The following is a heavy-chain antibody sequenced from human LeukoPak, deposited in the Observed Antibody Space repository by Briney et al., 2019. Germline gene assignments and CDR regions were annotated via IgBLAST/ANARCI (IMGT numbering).Heavy chain of an antibody. D-gene: IGHD4-17*01. Sequence: SSETLSLTCTVSGGSISSSSYYWSWIRQPPGKGLEWIGEINHSGSTNYNPSLKSRVTISVDTSKNQFSLKLSSVTAADTAVYYCASTSYGDFSFDYWGQGTLVTVSS. CDR3: ASTSYGDFSFDY. CDR1: GGSISSSSYY. V-gene: IGHV4-39*07. J-gene: IGHJ4*02. CDR2: INHSGST.